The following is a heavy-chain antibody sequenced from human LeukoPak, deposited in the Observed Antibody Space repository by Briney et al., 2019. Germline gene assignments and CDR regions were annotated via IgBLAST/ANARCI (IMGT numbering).Heavy chain of an antibody. CDR1: GFTLTDYC. D-gene: IGHD6-19*01. CDR3: AKVGSGWYGVDY. J-gene: IGHJ4*02. CDR2: ILYDGTNK. Sequence: GGSLRLSWTASGFTLTDYCMRWVRQAPGKGLEWVAFILYDGTNKYYADSGKGRFTISRDNSNNTLYLQMNSLRAEDTALYYCAKVGSGWYGVDYWGQGTLVTVSS. V-gene: IGHV3-30*02.